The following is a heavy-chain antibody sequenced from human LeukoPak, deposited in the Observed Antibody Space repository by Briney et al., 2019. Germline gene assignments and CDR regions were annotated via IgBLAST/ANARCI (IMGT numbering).Heavy chain of an antibody. D-gene: IGHD6-19*01. V-gene: IGHV4-38-2*02. CDR2: IFHSGST. CDR1: GYSLISGYY. J-gene: IGHJ3*01. CDR3: ARATEKQWQY. Sequence: SETLSLTCTVSGYSLISGYYWGWIRQPPGKGLEWIASIFHSGSTFYNPSVKSRVTISVDTSKNQFSLTLRSVTAADTAVYYCARATEKQWQYWGQGTMATVSS.